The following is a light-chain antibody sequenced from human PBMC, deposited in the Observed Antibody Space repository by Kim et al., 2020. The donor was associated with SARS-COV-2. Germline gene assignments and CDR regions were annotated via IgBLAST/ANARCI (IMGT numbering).Light chain of an antibody. J-gene: IGKJ2*01. V-gene: IGKV3-15*01. Sequence: SPGERATLSCRASQSVSSNLAWYQQKPGQAPRLLIYVASTRATGIPARFSGSGSGTEFTLTISSLQSEDFAVYYCQQYNNWPPRYTFGQGTKLEI. CDR1: QSVSSN. CDR2: VAS. CDR3: QQYNNWPPRYT.